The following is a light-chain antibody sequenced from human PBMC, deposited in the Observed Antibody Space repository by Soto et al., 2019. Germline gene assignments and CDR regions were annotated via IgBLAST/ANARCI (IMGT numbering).Light chain of an antibody. J-gene: IGLJ1*01. Sequence: QSVLTQPPSASGTPGQRVTISCSGSSSNIGSNSVNWYQQLPGTAPKLLIYSTNQRPSGVPDRFSGSKSDTSASLAISGLQSEDEADYYCSSYTSSSTTYVFGTGTKVTVL. CDR1: SSNIGSNS. CDR2: STN. CDR3: SSYTSSSTTYV. V-gene: IGLV1-44*01.